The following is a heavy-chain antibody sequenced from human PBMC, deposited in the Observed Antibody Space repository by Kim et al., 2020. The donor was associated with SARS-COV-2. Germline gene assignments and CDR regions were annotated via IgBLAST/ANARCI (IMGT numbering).Heavy chain of an antibody. Sequence: SETLSLTCAVYGGSFSGYYWSWIRQPPGKGLEWIGEINHSGSTNYNPSLKSRVTISVDTSKNQFSLKLSSVTAADTAVYYCANKHAESGVVPAATNAYFDYWGQGTLVTVSS. CDR1: GGSFSGYY. D-gene: IGHD2-2*01. CDR3: ANKHAESGVVPAATNAYFDY. V-gene: IGHV4-34*01. J-gene: IGHJ4*02. CDR2: INHSGST.